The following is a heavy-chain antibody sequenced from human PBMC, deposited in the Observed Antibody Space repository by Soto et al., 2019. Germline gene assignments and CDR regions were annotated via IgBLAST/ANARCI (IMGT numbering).Heavy chain of an antibody. J-gene: IGHJ3*02. CDR3: ARAWGLRYFDPNDAFDI. CDR1: GGTFSSYT. Sequence: QVQLVQSGAEVKKPGSSVKVSCKASGGTFSSYTISWVRQAPGQGLEWMGRIIPILGIANYAQKFQGRVTITAXXSXSXXYMELSSLRSEDTAVYYCARAWGLRYFDPNDAFDIWGQGTMVTVSS. V-gene: IGHV1-69*02. D-gene: IGHD3-9*01. CDR2: IIPILGIA.